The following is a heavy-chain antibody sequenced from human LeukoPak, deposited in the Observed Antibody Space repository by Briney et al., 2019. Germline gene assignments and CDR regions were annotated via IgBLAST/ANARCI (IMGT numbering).Heavy chain of an antibody. CDR1: GFTFSSYA. Sequence: GGSLRLSCAASGFTFSSYAMSWVRQAPGKGLEWVSVIYSGGSTYYADSVKGRFTISRDNSKNTLYLQMNSLRAEDTAVYYCTADYGDYPYWGQGTLVTVSS. D-gene: IGHD4-17*01. CDR2: IYSGGST. V-gene: IGHV3-66*01. CDR3: TADYGDYPY. J-gene: IGHJ4*02.